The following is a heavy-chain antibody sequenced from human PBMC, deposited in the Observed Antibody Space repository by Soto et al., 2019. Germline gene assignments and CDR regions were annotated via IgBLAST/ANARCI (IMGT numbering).Heavy chain of an antibody. J-gene: IGHJ3*02. CDR2: ISENGSGT. Sequence: SLRLSCAASGFTFSSYAMSWVRQAPGKGLEWVSTISENGSGTYYVDSVKGRFTISRDNAKNTLYLQMNSLRAEDTAVYYCASSIAVAGDAFDIWGQGTMVTVSS. V-gene: IGHV3-23*01. CDR1: GFTFSSYA. CDR3: ASSIAVAGDAFDI. D-gene: IGHD6-19*01.